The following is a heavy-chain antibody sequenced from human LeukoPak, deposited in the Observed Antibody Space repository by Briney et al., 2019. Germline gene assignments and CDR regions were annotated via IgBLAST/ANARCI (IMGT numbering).Heavy chain of an antibody. CDR3: ARLNSGYDGPYYYYYGMDV. J-gene: IGHJ6*02. V-gene: IGHV4-59*08. CDR2: ISYSGNT. Sequence: SETLSLTCTVSGGSISSSYWSWIRQPPGKGLEWIEFISYSGNTNYNPSLKSRVTISLDTPKNQFSLKLSSVTAADTAVYYCARLNSGYDGPYYYYYGMDVWGQGTTVTVSS. CDR1: GGSISSSY. D-gene: IGHD5-12*01.